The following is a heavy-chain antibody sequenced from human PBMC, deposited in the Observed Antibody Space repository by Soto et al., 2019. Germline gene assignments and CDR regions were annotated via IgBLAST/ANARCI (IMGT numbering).Heavy chain of an antibody. J-gene: IGHJ6*02. CDR1: GGTFSSYA. CDR3: ARVSIAARQSAPLPNYYYFDMDV. Sequence: QVQLVQSGAEVKKPGSSVKVSCKASGGTFSSYAISWVRQAPGQGLEWMGGIIPIFETTTYAQKFKGRVTITADESTSTAYMELSSLRSEDTAVYYCARVSIAARQSAPLPNYYYFDMDVWGQGTKVTVS. D-gene: IGHD6-6*01. CDR2: IIPIFETT. V-gene: IGHV1-69*01.